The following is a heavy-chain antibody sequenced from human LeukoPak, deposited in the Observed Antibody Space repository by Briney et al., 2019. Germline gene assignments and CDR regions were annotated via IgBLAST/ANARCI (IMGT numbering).Heavy chain of an antibody. CDR1: GYSISSGYY. Sequence: SETLSLTCAVSGYSISSGYYWGWIRQPPGKGLEWIGIIYHSGSTYYNPSLKRRVTISVDTSKNQFSLKLSSVTAADTAVYYCARTGLYGSGSSDYWGQGTLVTVSS. CDR2: IYHSGST. CDR3: ARTGLYGSGSSDY. D-gene: IGHD3-10*01. V-gene: IGHV4-38-2*01. J-gene: IGHJ4*02.